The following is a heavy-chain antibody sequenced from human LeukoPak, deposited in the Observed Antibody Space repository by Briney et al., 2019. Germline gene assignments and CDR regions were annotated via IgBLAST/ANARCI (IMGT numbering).Heavy chain of an antibody. CDR3: AKVLSAARMSKGFDY. CDR1: GFTFSSYA. D-gene: IGHD6-6*01. V-gene: IGHV3-23*01. Sequence: PGGSLRLSCAASGFTFSSYAMSWVRQAPGKGLEWVSAISGSGGSTYYADSVKGRFTISRDNSKNTLYLQMNSLRAGDTAVYYCAKVLSAARMSKGFDYWGQGTLVTVSS. CDR2: ISGSGGST. J-gene: IGHJ4*02.